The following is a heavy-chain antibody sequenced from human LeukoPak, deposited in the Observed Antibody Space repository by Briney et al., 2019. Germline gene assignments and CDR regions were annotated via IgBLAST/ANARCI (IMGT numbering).Heavy chain of an antibody. V-gene: IGHV3-23*01. CDR3: AKAGDYYGSGSLFDY. D-gene: IGHD3-10*01. CDR2: ISGSGGST. Sequence: AGGSLRLSCAASGFTFSSYAMSWVRQAPGKGLEWVSAISGSGGSTYYADSVKGRFTISRDNSKNTLYLQMNSLRAEDTAVYYCAKAGDYYGSGSLFDYWGQGTLVTVSS. J-gene: IGHJ4*02. CDR1: GFTFSSYA.